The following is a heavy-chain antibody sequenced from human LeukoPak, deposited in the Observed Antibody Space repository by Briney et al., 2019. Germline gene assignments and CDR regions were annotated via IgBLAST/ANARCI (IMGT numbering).Heavy chain of an antibody. J-gene: IGHJ3*02. D-gene: IGHD6-13*01. Sequence: GGSLRLSCSASGFTFSSYAMSWVRQAPGKGLERVSAISGSGGSTYYADSVKGRFTISRDNSKNTLYLQMNSLRAEDTAVYYCAKPISSSWYGEGFDAFDIWGQATMVTVSS. CDR2: ISGSGGST. CDR1: GFTFSSYA. CDR3: AKPISSSWYGEGFDAFDI. V-gene: IGHV3-23*01.